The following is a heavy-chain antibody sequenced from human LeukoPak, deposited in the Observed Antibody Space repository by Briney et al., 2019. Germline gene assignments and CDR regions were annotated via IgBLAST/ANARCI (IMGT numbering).Heavy chain of an antibody. CDR2: INQGGSEK. CDR1: GFTFSSFW. V-gene: IGHV3-7*01. D-gene: IGHD5-18*01. CDR3: ARDVYNYASDFDS. J-gene: IGHJ4*02. Sequence: GGSLRLSCAASGFTFSSFWMSWVRQAPGKGLEWVANINQGGSEKYYVDSVKGRFTISRDNAKNSLYLQMNSLRAEDTAVYYCARDVYNYASDFDSWGQGTLVTVSS.